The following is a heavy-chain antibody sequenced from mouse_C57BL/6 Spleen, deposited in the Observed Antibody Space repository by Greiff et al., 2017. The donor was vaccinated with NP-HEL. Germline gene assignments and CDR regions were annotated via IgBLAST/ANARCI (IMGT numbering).Heavy chain of an antibody. CDR2: IYPGDGDT. CDR3: AREGDYYGGSYAWFAY. Sequence: VQLQQSGPELVKPGASVKISCKASGYAFSSSWMNWVKQRPGKGLEWIGRIYPGDGDTNYNGKFKGKATLTADKSSSTAYMQLSSLTSEDSAVYFCAREGDYYGGSYAWFAYWGQGTLVTVSA. J-gene: IGHJ3*01. V-gene: IGHV1-82*01. D-gene: IGHD1-1*01. CDR1: GYAFSSSW.